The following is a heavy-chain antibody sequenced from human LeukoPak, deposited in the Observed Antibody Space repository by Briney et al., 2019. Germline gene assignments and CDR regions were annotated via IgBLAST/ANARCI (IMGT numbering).Heavy chain of an antibody. CDR1: GYTFTGYY. D-gene: IGHD5-12*01. CDR3: ARSVYSRDAFDI. CDR2: INPNSGGT. J-gene: IGHJ3*02. Sequence: ASVKVSCKASGYTFTGYYVHWVRQAPGQGLEWMGWINPNSGGTNYAQKFQGRVTMTRDTSISTAYMELSRLRSDDTAVYYCARSVYSRDAFDIWGQGTMVTVSS. V-gene: IGHV1-2*02.